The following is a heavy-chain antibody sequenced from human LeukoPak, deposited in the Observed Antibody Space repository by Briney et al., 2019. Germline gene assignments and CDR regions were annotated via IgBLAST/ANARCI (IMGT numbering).Heavy chain of an antibody. D-gene: IGHD1-26*01. V-gene: IGHV3-23*01. CDR2: ISGSGGST. Sequence: RSGGSLRLSCAASGFTFNNYGMNWVRQAPGKGLEWVSAISGSGGSTYYADSVKGRFTISRDNSKNTLYLQMNSLRAEDTAVYYCATGGTYTGYWGQGTLVTASS. J-gene: IGHJ4*02. CDR3: ATGGTYTGY. CDR1: GFTFNNYG.